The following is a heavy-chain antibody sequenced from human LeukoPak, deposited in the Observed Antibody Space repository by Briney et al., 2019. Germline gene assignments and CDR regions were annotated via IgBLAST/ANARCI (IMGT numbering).Heavy chain of an antibody. CDR3: AKGEQQLVLGAFDI. Sequence: PGRSLRLSCAASGFTFDDYAMHCVRQAPGKGLEWVSGISWNSGSIGYADSVKGRFTISRDNAKNSLYLQMNSLRAEDMALYYCAKGEQQLVLGAFDIWGQGTMVTVSS. V-gene: IGHV3-9*03. J-gene: IGHJ3*02. CDR1: GFTFDDYA. CDR2: ISWNSGSI. D-gene: IGHD6-13*01.